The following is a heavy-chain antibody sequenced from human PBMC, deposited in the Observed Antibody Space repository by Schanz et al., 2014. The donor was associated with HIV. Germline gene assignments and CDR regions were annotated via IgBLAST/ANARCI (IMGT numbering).Heavy chain of an antibody. Sequence: QVQLQESGPGLVKPSQTLSLTCSVSGGSINSGGYYWSWIRQPPGKGLEWIGYIYYSGSTYYNPSFKSRLIMAVDTSQNQFSLKLSSVTAADTAVYFCVGHQDYKWFDPWGQGTLVIVSS. CDR3: VGHQDYKWFDP. D-gene: IGHD2-15*01. V-gene: IGHV4-31*03. CDR1: GGSINSGGYY. CDR2: IYYSGST. J-gene: IGHJ5*02.